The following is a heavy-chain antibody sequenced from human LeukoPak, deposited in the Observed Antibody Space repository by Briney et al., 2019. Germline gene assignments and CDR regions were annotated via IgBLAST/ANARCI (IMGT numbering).Heavy chain of an antibody. CDR1: GYSISSGYY. V-gene: IGHV4-38-2*02. Sequence: SETLSLTCIVSGYSISSGYYWVWIRQPPGKELEWIGSIYHSGSTLYNPSLKSRVTISVDTSKNKFSLKLSSVTAADTAMYYCARDQPYMDVWGEGTTVTVSS. CDR2: IYHSGST. CDR3: ARDQPYMDV. J-gene: IGHJ6*03.